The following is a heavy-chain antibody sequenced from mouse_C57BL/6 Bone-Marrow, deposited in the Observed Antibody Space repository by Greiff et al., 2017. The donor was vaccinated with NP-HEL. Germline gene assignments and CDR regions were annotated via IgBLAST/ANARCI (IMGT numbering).Heavy chain of an antibody. CDR1: GYTFTDYY. CDR3: ARLSYGNYLAWFAY. CDR2: INPNNGGT. Sequence: EVKLQQSGPELVKPGASVKISCKASGYTFTDYYMNWVKQSHGKSLEWIGDINPNNGGTSYNQKFKGKATLTVDKSSSTAYMELRSLTSEDSAVYYCARLSYGNYLAWFAYWGQGTLVTVSA. D-gene: IGHD2-1*01. J-gene: IGHJ3*01. V-gene: IGHV1-26*01.